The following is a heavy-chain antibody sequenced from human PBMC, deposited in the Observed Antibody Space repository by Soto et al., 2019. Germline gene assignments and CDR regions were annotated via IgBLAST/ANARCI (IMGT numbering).Heavy chain of an antibody. J-gene: IGHJ6*02. Sequence: QVQLVQSGAEVKKPGASVKVSCKASGYTFTSYGISWVRQAPGQGLEWMGWISAYNGNTNYAQKLQGRVTMTTDTATSTAYMELRSLRSDDTAVYYCARDRTPASYGSGRGYGMDVWGQGTTVTVSS. CDR2: ISAYNGNT. D-gene: IGHD3-10*01. V-gene: IGHV1-18*01. CDR1: GYTFTSYG. CDR3: ARDRTPASYGSGRGYGMDV.